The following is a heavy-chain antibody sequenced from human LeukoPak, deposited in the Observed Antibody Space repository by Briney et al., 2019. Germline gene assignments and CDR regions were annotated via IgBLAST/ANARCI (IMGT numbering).Heavy chain of an antibody. CDR1: GGTFSSYA. CDR2: IIPILGIA. J-gene: IGHJ3*02. V-gene: IGHV1-69*04. Sequence: GASVKVSCKASGGTFSSYAISWVRQAPGQGLEWMGRIIPILGIANYAQKFQGRVTITADKSTSTAYMELSSLRSEDTAVYYCARGGRGSPLSAFDIWGQGTMVTVSS. CDR3: ARGGRGSPLSAFDI. D-gene: IGHD3-10*01.